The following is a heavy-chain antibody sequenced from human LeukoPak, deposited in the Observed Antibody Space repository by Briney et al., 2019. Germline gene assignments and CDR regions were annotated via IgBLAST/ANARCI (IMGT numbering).Heavy chain of an antibody. D-gene: IGHD3-22*01. CDR3: ARGYSSGSDWFDP. J-gene: IGHJ5*02. CDR1: GGSINSGSYY. CDR2: IYTSGST. V-gene: IGHV4-61*02. Sequence: PSETLSLTCTVSGGSINSGSYYWRWIRQPAEQGLEWIGRIYTSGSTNYNPSLRSRVIISLDTSKKQFSLKLYSVTAADTAVYYCARGYSSGSDWFDPWGQGILVTVSS.